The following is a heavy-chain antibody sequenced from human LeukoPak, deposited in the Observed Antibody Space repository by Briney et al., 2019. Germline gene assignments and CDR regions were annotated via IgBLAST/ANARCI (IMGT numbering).Heavy chain of an antibody. V-gene: IGHV4-34*01. CDR2: INHSGST. J-gene: IGHJ4*02. CDR1: GVSFSGYY. D-gene: IGHD6-13*01. CDR3: ASTRQQLVYYY. Sequence: SETLSLTCAVYGVSFSGYYWSWIRQPPGKGLEWIGEINHSGSTNYNPSLKSRVTISVDTSKNQFSLKLSSVTAADTAVYYCASTRQQLVYYYWGQGTLVTVSS.